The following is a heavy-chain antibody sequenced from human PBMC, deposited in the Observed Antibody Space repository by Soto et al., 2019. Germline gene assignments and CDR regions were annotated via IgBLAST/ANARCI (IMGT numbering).Heavy chain of an antibody. CDR3: AKVPNFPISFDA. V-gene: IGHV3-21*01. CDR1: GFTFSSYS. J-gene: IGHJ5*02. D-gene: IGHD1-7*01. Sequence: GGSLRLSCAASGFTFSSYSMNWVRQAPGKGLEWVSSISSSSSYIYYADSVKGRFTISRDNAKNSLYLQMNSLRAEDTAVYYCAKVPNFPISFDAWGQETLATVSS. CDR2: ISSSSSYI.